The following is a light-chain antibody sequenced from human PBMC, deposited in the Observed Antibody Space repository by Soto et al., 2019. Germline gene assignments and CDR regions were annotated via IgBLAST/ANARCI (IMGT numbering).Light chain of an antibody. V-gene: IGKV1-27*01. J-gene: IGKJ4*01. CDR2: AAS. CDR3: QTSNSAPLT. CDR1: QGISNY. Sequence: DIQMTQSPSSLSASVGDRVTITCRASQGISNYLAWYQQKPGKVPKLLIYAASTLQSGVPSRFSGSGSGTDLTLTISNRRPEDVATYYCQTSNSAPLTCGGGTQVEIK.